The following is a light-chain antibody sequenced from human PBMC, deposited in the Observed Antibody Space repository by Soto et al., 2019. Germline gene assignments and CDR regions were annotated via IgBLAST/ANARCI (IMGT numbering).Light chain of an antibody. CDR1: SSDVGGYHY. V-gene: IGLV2-11*01. Sequence: QSALTQPRSVSGSPGQSVTISCTGTSSDVGGYHYVSWYQQHTGKAPKLMIYDVSKRPSGVPDRFSGSKSGNTASLTISGLQAEDEADYYCCSYAGSSSYVFGTGTKLTVL. CDR3: CSYAGSSSYV. J-gene: IGLJ1*01. CDR2: DVS.